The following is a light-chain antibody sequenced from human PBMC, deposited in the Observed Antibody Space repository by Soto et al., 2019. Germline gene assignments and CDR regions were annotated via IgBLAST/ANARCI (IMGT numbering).Light chain of an antibody. J-gene: IGKJ4*01. CDR2: AAS. CDR3: QKYNSAPLT. Sequence: DIQMTQSPSSLSASVGDRVTITCRASQGISTYLAWYQQKPGKVPKLLIYAASTLQSGVPSRFSGIGYGTAGTITISSLQPEDVETYYCQKYNSAPLTFGGGTKVDIK. CDR1: QGISTY. V-gene: IGKV1-27*01.